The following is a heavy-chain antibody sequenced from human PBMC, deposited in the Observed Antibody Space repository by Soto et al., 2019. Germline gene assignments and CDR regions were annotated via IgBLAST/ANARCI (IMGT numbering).Heavy chain of an antibody. J-gene: IGHJ6*03. D-gene: IGHD6-13*01. CDR3: ASGGGDSSSWYVSPYYYYYYYMDV. CDR2: IYYSGST. V-gene: IGHV4-59*01. Sequence: SETLSLTCTVSGGSISSYYWSWIRQPPGKGLEWIGYIYYSGSTNYNPSLKSRVTIPVDTSKNQFSLKLSSVTAADTAVYYCASGGGDSSSWYVSPYYYYYYYMDVWGKGTTVTVSS. CDR1: GGSISSYY.